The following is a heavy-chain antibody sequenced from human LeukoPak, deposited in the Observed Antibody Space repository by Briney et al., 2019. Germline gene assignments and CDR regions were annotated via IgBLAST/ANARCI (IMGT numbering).Heavy chain of an antibody. CDR3: LRGGLSYACDY. CDR2: INPKSGGT. Sequence: ASVKVSFKASGYTFTAYYMHWARQAPGQGLEWMGWINPKSGGTKYAQNYQGRVTMTRDTSISTAYLEVTGLRSDDTAVYYCLRGGLSYACDYWGQGTLVTVSS. CDR1: GYTFTAYY. D-gene: IGHD3-16*01. J-gene: IGHJ4*02. V-gene: IGHV1-2*02.